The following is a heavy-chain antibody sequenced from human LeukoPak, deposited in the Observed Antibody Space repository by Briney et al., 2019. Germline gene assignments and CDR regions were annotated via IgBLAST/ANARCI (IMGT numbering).Heavy chain of an antibody. CDR3: AKDPVVRFVEVLPSSVYYYYYYMDV. D-gene: IGHD2-15*01. Sequence: GGSLRLSCAASGFTFSSYAMSWVRQAPGKGLEWVSAISGSGGSTYYADSVKGRFTISRDNSKNTLYLQMNSLRAEDTAVYYCAKDPVVRFVEVLPSSVYYYYYYMDVWGKGTTVTVSS. CDR1: GFTFSSYA. CDR2: ISGSGGST. J-gene: IGHJ6*03. V-gene: IGHV3-23*01.